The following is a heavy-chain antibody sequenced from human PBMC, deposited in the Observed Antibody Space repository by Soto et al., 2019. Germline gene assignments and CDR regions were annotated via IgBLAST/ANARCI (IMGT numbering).Heavy chain of an antibody. J-gene: IGHJ6*02. CDR1: AFSDTNSY. Sequence: GGSLRLSCTVSAFSDTNSYIHWVLQAPGKGLKWVSILHSRGTTYYADSVSCRFTVSRDDSKNTLFLHMKSLRADDTAVYYCARDWSKFSYNYPYYYSMDAWGQGTTVTVSS. D-gene: IGHD5-18*01. V-gene: IGHV3-53*01. CDR3: ARDWSKFSYNYPYYYSMDA. CDR2: LHSRGTT.